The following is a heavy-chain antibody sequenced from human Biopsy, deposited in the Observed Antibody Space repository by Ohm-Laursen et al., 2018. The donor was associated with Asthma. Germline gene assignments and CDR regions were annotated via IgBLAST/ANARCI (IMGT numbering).Heavy chain of an antibody. Sequence: SLRLSCSASGFTVSRDHMFWVRQAPGKGLEWVSVIYSGGTSHTADSVRGRFTISRDYSKNTLYLQMHSLRTEDTAVYYCARGDSSNWSHYYFDYWGQGTLVTVSS. D-gene: IGHD3-22*01. CDR1: GFTVSRDH. CDR3: ARGDSSNWSHYYFDY. V-gene: IGHV3-53*01. J-gene: IGHJ4*02. CDR2: IYSGGTS.